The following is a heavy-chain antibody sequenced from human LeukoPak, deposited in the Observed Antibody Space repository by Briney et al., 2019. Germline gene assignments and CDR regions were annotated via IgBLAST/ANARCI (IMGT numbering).Heavy chain of an antibody. Sequence: GRSLRLSCAASGFTFSSYGMHWVRQAPGKGLEWVAVISYDGSNKYYADSVKGRFTISRDNSKNTLYLQMNSLRAEDTAVYYCAKDQANSGYDSGYWGQGTLVTVSS. V-gene: IGHV3-30*18. J-gene: IGHJ4*02. CDR3: AKDQANSGYDSGY. CDR1: GFTFSSYG. D-gene: IGHD5-12*01. CDR2: ISYDGSNK.